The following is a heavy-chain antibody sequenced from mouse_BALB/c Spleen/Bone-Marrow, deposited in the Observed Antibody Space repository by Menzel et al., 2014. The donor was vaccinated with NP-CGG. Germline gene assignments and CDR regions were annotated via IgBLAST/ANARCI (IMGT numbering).Heavy chain of an antibody. CDR2: IDPANGNT. CDR3: ARPGGYGNYLAWFAY. D-gene: IGHD2-10*02. V-gene: IGHV14-3*02. Sequence: DVQLQESGAELVKPGASVKLSCTASGFNIKDTYMHWGKQRPEQGLEWIGRIDPANGNTKYDPKFQGKATITADSSSNTAYLQLSSLTSEDTAVYYCARPGGYGNYLAWFAYWGQGTLVTVSA. CDR1: GFNIKDTY. J-gene: IGHJ3*01.